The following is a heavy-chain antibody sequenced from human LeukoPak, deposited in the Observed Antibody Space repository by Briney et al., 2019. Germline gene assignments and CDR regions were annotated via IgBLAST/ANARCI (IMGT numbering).Heavy chain of an antibody. CDR1: GFTVSSNY. CDR2: IYSGGST. V-gene: IGHV3-66*01. D-gene: IGHD2-15*01. J-gene: IGHJ3*02. Sequence: GGSLRLSCAASGFTVSSNYMSWVRQAPGRGLEWVSVIYSGGSTYYADSVKGRFTISRDNSKNTLYLQMNSLRAEDTAVYYCAREGRYCSGGSCYPDAFDIWGQGTMVTVSS. CDR3: AREGRYCSGGSCYPDAFDI.